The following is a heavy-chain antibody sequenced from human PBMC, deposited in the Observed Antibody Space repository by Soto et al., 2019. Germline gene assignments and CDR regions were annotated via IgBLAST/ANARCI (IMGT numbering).Heavy chain of an antibody. J-gene: IGHJ3*02. D-gene: IGHD2-8*01. Sequence: GGSLRLSCAASGFTFSSYSMNWVRQAPGKGLEWVSSISSSSSYIYYADSVKGRFTISRDNAKNSLYLQMNSLRAEDTAVYYCASTVNLMARDAFDIWGQGTMVTVSS. CDR3: ASTVNLMARDAFDI. CDR1: GFTFSSYS. V-gene: IGHV3-21*01. CDR2: ISSSSSYI.